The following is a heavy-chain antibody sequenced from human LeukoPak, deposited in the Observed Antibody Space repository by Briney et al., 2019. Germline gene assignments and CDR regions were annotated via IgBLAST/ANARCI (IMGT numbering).Heavy chain of an antibody. CDR3: ARDLDGYRSGNGA. D-gene: IGHD5-12*01. Sequence: PVRSPSLSRAASGLSLSNYSMHWVRQAPGEGVVWVSRINTNGSSTDYADSVKGRFTISREHAKNTLYRQIDRLRAEETAVYYGARDLDGYRSGNGAWGQGTLVDVSS. CDR2: INTNGSST. J-gene: IGHJ5*02. CDR1: GLSLSNYS. V-gene: IGHV3-74*01.